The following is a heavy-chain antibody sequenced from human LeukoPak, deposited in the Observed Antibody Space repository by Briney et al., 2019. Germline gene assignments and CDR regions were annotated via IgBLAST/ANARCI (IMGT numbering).Heavy chain of an antibody. D-gene: IGHD3-9*01. V-gene: IGHV3-23*01. Sequence: GGSLRLSCAASGFSVSSYAMSRVRQAPGKGLEWVSGISGSGISTHYADSVKGRSTISRDKSKNTLYLQMNSLRVEDTAVYYCARAQYSDILTGPSDYWGQGTLVTVSS. CDR3: ARAQYSDILTGPSDY. J-gene: IGHJ4*02. CDR2: ISGSGIST. CDR1: GFSVSSYA.